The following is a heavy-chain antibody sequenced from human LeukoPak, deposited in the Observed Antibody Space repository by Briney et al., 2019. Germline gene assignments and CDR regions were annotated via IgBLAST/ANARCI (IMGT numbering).Heavy chain of an antibody. CDR3: ASIVGATETYNWFDP. D-gene: IGHD1-26*01. J-gene: IGHJ5*02. V-gene: IGHV4-38-2*02. Sequence: SETLSLTCTVSGYSISSGSYWGWIRQPPGKGLEWVGGIYHSGSTYHNPSLKSRVTISVDTSKNQFSLKLSSVTAADTAVYYCASIVGATETYNWFDPWGQGTLVTVSP. CDR1: GYSISSGSY. CDR2: IYHSGST.